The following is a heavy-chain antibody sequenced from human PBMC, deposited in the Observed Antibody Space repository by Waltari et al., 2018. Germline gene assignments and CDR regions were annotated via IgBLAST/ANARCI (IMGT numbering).Heavy chain of an antibody. J-gene: IGHJ5*01. D-gene: IGHD6-6*01. V-gene: IGHV3-11*06. Sequence: QVHLVVSGGGLVKPGGSLRLACAASGFTFSDSYMNWIQQAPGKGLEWVSYISSSSSHTNYADSVKGRFTISRDNAKNSLYLQMNSLRVEDTAVYYCARGGQLRRIDSWGQGTLVTVSS. CDR3: ARGGQLRRIDS. CDR2: ISSSSSHT. CDR1: GFTFSDSY.